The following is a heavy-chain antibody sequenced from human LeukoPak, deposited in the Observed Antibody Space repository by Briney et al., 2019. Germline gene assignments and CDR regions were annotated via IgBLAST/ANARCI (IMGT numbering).Heavy chain of an antibody. J-gene: IGHJ4*02. CDR1: GVSFNDYY. CDR3: TRMTTGHDY. Sequence: PSETLSLTCAVSGVSFNDYYWSWVRQTPGKGLEWIGEINHSGYTNDSPSLKSRVTISIDTSRKQFSLNLRSVTVADTGIYYCTRMTTGHDYWGQGTLVPVSS. V-gene: IGHV4-34*01. D-gene: IGHD4-17*01. CDR2: INHSGYT.